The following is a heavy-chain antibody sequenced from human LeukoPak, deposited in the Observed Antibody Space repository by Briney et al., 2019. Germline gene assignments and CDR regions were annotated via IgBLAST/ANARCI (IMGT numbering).Heavy chain of an antibody. CDR2: ISGSGGST. D-gene: IGHD5-24*01. V-gene: IGHV3-23*01. CDR1: GFTFSSYA. CDR3: ARGVEMATISGIDY. Sequence: GGSLRLSCAASGFTFSSYAMSWVRQAPGKGLEWVSAISGSGGSTYYAGSVKGRFTISRDNSKNTLYLQMNSLRAEDTAVYYCARGVEMATISGIDYWGQGTLVTVSS. J-gene: IGHJ4*02.